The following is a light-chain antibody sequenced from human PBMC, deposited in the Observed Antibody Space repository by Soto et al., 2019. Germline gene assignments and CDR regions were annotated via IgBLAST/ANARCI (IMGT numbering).Light chain of an antibody. Sequence: EIVLTQSPGTLSLSPGERATLSCRASQSVSASYLAWYQQKYGQAPRLLIYATSRRATGIPARFSGSWSGTDLTLTISRLEPEDFAVYYCHHYGSSPWTFGQGTTVEIK. V-gene: IGKV3-20*01. J-gene: IGKJ1*01. CDR2: ATS. CDR3: HHYGSSPWT. CDR1: QSVSASY.